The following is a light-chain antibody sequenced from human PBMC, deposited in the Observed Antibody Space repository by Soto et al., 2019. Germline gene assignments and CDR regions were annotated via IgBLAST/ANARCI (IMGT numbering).Light chain of an antibody. Sequence: EIVLTQSPGTLSLSQGERATLSCRASQSVSSSYLAWYQQKPGQAPRLLIYGASSRATGIPDRFSGSGSGTDFTLTISRLEPEDFAVYYYQQYGSSPTYTFGQGTKLEIK. CDR3: QQYGSSPTYT. J-gene: IGKJ2*01. CDR1: QSVSSSY. V-gene: IGKV3-20*01. CDR2: GAS.